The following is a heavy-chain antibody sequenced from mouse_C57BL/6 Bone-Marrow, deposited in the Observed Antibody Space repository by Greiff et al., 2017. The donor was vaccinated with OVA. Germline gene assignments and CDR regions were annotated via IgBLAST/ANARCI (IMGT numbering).Heavy chain of an antibody. CDR1: GYTFTSYW. CDR2: IDPSDSYT. Sequence: QVQLQQPGAELVMPGASVKLSCKASGYTFTSYWMHWVKQRPGQGLEWIGDIDPSDSYTNYNQKFKGKSTLTVDKSSSTAYMQLSSLTSEDSAVYYCARGGWFAYWGQGTLVTVSA. CDR3: ARGGWFAY. V-gene: IGHV1-69*01. J-gene: IGHJ3*01.